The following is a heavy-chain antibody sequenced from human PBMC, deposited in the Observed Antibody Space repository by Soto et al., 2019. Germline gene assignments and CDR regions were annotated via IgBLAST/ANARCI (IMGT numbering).Heavy chain of an antibody. CDR3: ARDRTGLGGMDV. V-gene: IGHV3-53*01. D-gene: IGHD3-16*01. J-gene: IGHJ6*02. CDR2: IYSGGST. CDR1: GFTVSSNY. Sequence: GSLRLSCAASGFTVSSNYMSWVRQAPGKGLEWVSVIYSGGSTYYADSVKGRFTISRDNSKNTLYLQMNSLRAEDTAVYYCARDRTGLGGMDVWGQGTTVTVSS.